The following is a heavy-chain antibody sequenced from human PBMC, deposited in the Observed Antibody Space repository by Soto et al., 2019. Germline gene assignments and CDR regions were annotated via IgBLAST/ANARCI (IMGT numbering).Heavy chain of an antibody. V-gene: IGHV3-30-3*01. CDR2: ISYDGNNK. CDR3: ARDPAAYSYGWYFDF. J-gene: IGHJ4*02. CDR1: GFIFSHHA. Sequence: QVQLVESGGGVVQPGRSLRLSCAVSGFIFSHHAMHWVRQAPGKGLEWVAVISYDGNNKYYADSVKGRFTISRDTSRSTLFLQMNSVRPEASAVYYCARDPAAYSYGWYFDFWGQGTLATVSS. D-gene: IGHD5-18*01.